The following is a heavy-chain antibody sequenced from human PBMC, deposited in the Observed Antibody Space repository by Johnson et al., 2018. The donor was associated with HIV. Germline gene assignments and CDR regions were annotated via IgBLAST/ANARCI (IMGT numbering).Heavy chain of an antibody. CDR1: GFTFTNYW. D-gene: IGHD3-16*01. CDR3: ARVTPQRGDNDVFDI. V-gene: IGHV3-7*02. CDR2: IKQDGSEK. Sequence: VQLVESGGGLVQPGGSLRLSCAASGFTFTNYWMSWVRQAPGKGLEWVANIKQDGSEKYYVDSVKGRFTISRDNSKNTLYLQMNSLRAEDTAVYYCARVTPQRGDNDVFDIWGQGTMVTVSS. J-gene: IGHJ3*02.